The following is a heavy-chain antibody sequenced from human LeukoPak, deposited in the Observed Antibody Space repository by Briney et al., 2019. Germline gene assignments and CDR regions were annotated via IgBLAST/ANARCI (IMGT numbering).Heavy chain of an antibody. CDR2: IYYSGST. CDR1: GGSISSYY. J-gene: IGHJ6*03. CDR3: ARVPRSYYYYYYMDV. V-gene: IGHV4-59*01. Sequence: SETLSLTCTVSGGSISSYYWSWIRQPPGKRLEWIGYIYYSGSTNYNPSLKSRVTMSADTSKNQFSLKLSSVTAADTAVYYCARVPRSYYYYYYMDVWGKGTTVTVSS.